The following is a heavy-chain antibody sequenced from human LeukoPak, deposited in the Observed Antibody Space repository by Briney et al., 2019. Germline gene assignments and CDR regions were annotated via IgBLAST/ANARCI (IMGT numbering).Heavy chain of an antibody. CDR3: AKDQPVWGSYRYLGNYFDY. CDR2: ISSSSSTI. Sequence: PGGSLRLSCAASGFTFSSYSMNWVRQAPGKGLEWVSYISSSSSTIYYADSVKGRFTISRDNSKNTLYLQMNSLRAEDTAVYYCAKDQPVWGSYRYLGNYFDYWGQGTLVTVSS. CDR1: GFTFSSYS. V-gene: IGHV3-48*01. J-gene: IGHJ4*02. D-gene: IGHD3-16*02.